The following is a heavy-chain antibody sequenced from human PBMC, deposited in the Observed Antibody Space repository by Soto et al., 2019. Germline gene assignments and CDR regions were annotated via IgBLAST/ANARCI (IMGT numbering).Heavy chain of an antibody. CDR2: IYYSGST. D-gene: IGHD3-22*01. CDR3: ARGPYYYDSSGYYYIDY. J-gene: IGHJ4*02. V-gene: IGHV4-59*08. CDR1: GGSISSYY. Sequence: SETLSLTCTVSGGSISSYYWSWIRQPPGKGLEWIGYIYYSGSTNYNPSLKSRVTISVDTSKNQFSLKLSSVTAADTAVYYCARGPYYYDSSGYYYIDYWGQGTLVTVSS.